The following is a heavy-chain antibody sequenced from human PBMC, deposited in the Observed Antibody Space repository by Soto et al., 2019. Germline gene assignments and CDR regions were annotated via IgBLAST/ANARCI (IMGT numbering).Heavy chain of an antibody. J-gene: IGHJ4*02. CDR2: ISSSTSTI. CDR3: VKDRGPTVTKFALP. CDR1: GFIFINYS. D-gene: IGHD4-17*01. V-gene: IGHV3-48*01. Sequence: PGGSLRLSCAASGFIFINYSMNWVRQAPGKGLEWISYISSSTSTIYYADSVKGRFTISRDNSKNSLYLQMNSLRAEDTAVYYCVKDRGPTVTKFALPWGQGTLVTVSS.